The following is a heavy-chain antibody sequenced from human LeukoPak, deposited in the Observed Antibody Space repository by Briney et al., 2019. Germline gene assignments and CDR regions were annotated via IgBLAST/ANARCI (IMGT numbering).Heavy chain of an antibody. D-gene: IGHD3-22*01. Sequence: SETLSLTCAVYGGSFSGYYWSWIRQPPGKGLEWIGEINHSGSTNYNPSLKSQVTISVDTSKKQFSLKLSSVAAADTAVYYCVTYYFDSSGPKKNYWGQGTLVTVSS. CDR2: INHSGST. V-gene: IGHV4-34*01. J-gene: IGHJ4*02. CDR1: GGSFSGYY. CDR3: VTYYFDSSGPKKNY.